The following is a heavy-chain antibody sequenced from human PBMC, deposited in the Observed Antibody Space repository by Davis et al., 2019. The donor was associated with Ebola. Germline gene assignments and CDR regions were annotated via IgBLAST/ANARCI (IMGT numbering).Heavy chain of an antibody. J-gene: IGHJ4*02. D-gene: IGHD2-15*01. CDR3: ARGRGLGYCSGGSCYGGIRFDY. CDR1: GGSFSGYY. CDR2: INHSGST. V-gene: IGHV4-34*01. Sequence: SETLSLTCAVYGGSFSGYYWSWIRQPPGKGLEWIGEINHSGSTNYNPSLKSRVTISVDTSKNQFSLKLSSVTAADTAVYYCARGRGLGYCSGGSCYGGIRFDYWGQGTLVTVSS.